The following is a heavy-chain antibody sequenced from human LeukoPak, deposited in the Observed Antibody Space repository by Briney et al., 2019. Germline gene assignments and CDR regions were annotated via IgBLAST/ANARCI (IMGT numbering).Heavy chain of an antibody. J-gene: IGHJ5*02. Sequence: GGSLRLSCAASGFTFGSYEMNWVRQAPGKGLEWVSYISSSGSTIYYADSVKGRFTISRDNAKNSLYLQMNSLRAEDTAVYYCARVKGGYGAFDPWGQGTLVTVSS. V-gene: IGHV3-48*03. D-gene: IGHD5-18*01. CDR3: ARVKGGYGAFDP. CDR2: ISSSGSTI. CDR1: GFTFGSYE.